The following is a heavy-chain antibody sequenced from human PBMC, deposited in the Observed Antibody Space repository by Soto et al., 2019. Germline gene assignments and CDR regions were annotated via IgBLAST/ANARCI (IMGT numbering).Heavy chain of an antibody. J-gene: IGHJ4*02. V-gene: IGHV3-11*01. CDR1: GFIFTDYS. CDR3: ARDQQRRDGDNVDS. Sequence: GGSLRLSCAPSGFIFTDYSLTWIRQAPGKGLEWISYITKGGETTQHAYSVKGRFTISRDNAKKVLFLQMNSLRGEEEAVYYCARDQQRRDGDNVDSWGRGTRVTGS. CDR2: ITKGGETT.